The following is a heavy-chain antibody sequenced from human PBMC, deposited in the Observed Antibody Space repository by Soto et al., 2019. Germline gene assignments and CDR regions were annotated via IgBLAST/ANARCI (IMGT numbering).Heavy chain of an antibody. Sequence: QVQLVQSGAEVKKPGSSVKVSCKASGGTFSSYAISWVRQAPGQGLEWMGGIIPIFGTANYAQKFQGRVTITADESTSTAYMELSSLRSEDTAVYYCARGHRYCDWLLHYYGMDVWGQGTTVTVSS. CDR2: IIPIFGTA. CDR1: GGTFSSYA. V-gene: IGHV1-69*01. CDR3: ARGHRYCDWLLHYYGMDV. J-gene: IGHJ6*02. D-gene: IGHD3-9*01.